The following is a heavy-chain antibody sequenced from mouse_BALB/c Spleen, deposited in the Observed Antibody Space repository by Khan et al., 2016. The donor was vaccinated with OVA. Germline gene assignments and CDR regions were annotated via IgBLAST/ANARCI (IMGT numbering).Heavy chain of an antibody. J-gene: IGHJ1*01. CDR1: AYTFTNYG. CDR2: INTYTGEP. CDR3: ARGASYWYFDV. V-gene: IGHV9-1*02. Sequence: QIQLVQSGPELQKPGETVKISCKASAYTFTNYGMNWVKQAPGKGLKWMGWINTYTGEPTYTDDFKGRFAFSLETSASTAYLQINNLKNEDIATYFCARGASYWYFDVWGAGTTVTVSS.